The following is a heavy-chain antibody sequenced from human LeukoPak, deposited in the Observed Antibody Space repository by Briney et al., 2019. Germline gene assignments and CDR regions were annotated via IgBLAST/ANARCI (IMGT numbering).Heavy chain of an antibody. D-gene: IGHD4-17*01. Sequence: QSGGSQTLSCAASGFTFSSLAVTWARHSRGGGLEWVSSITGSHGSTCNTDSVKGRFTISRDNSQNTLYLQMNSLRAEDTAVYYCTKDPNGDYVGAFDPWGQGTLVTVSS. CDR2: ITGSHGST. CDR1: GFTFSSLA. J-gene: IGHJ5*02. CDR3: TKDPNGDYVGAFDP. V-gene: IGHV3-23*01.